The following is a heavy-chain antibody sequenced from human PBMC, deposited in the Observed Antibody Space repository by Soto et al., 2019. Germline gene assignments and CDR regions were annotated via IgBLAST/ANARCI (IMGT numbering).Heavy chain of an antibody. J-gene: IGHJ4*02. CDR3: ARVGSSIATRPFDY. Sequence: SESLSLTCTVSGSSIISGGYYWSWIRQPTGKGLERIGNIYNSRSTYYNPSIKSRDTISVETPNKQFAMKLRSMTAANTTEYKCARVGSSIATRPFDYWGQGTLVTVSS. D-gene: IGHD6-6*01. V-gene: IGHV4-30-4*01. CDR1: GSSIISGGYY. CDR2: IYNSRST.